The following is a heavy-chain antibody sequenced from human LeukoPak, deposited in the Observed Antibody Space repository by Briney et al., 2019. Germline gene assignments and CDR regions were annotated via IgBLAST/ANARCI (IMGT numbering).Heavy chain of an antibody. CDR3: VKGGYCTGGRCYGEYY. D-gene: IGHD2-15*01. Sequence: ASVKVSCKASGYNFPDYYIQWVRQAPGQGLEWMGWVNPTSGVTSYAQKFQGRVTMTRDTSITTAYMNLSSLRSDDTGIYYCVKGGYCTGGRCYGEYYWGQGTQVTVSS. CDR1: GYNFPDYY. J-gene: IGHJ4*02. V-gene: IGHV1-2*02. CDR2: VNPTSGVT.